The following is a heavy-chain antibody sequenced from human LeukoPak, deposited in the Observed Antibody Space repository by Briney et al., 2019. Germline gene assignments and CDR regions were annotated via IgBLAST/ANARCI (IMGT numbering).Heavy chain of an antibody. CDR3: ARGSYSSSWKTFDY. D-gene: IGHD6-13*01. J-gene: IGHJ4*02. CDR1: GYTFTGYY. V-gene: IGHV1-2*02. Sequence: ASVKVSCKASGYTFTGYYMHWVRQAPGQGLEWMGWINSNSGGTNYAQKFQGRVTVTRDTSISTAYMELSRLRSDDTAMYYCARGSYSSSWKTFDYWGQGTLVTVSS. CDR2: INSNSGGT.